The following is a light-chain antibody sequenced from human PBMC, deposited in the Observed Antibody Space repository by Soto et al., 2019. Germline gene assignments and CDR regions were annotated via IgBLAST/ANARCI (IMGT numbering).Light chain of an antibody. CDR3: QSFDSSLSALYV. V-gene: IGLV1-40*01. Sequence: QSVLTQPPSVSGAPGQRVTISCIGATSDVHWYQHLPGTAPKLLIYGNNNRPSGVPDRFSGSKSGTSASLAITGLQAEDEADYYCQSFDSSLSALYVFGTGTQVTVL. J-gene: IGLJ1*01. CDR1: GATSD. CDR2: GNN.